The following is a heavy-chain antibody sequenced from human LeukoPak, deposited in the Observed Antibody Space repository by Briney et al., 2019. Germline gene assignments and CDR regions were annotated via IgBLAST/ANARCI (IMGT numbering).Heavy chain of an antibody. CDR3: ARDWEQWLVRGVSVWFDP. Sequence: PGGSLRLSCAASGFTFSSYAMSWVRQAPGKGLEWVSSISSSSSYIYYADSVKGRFTISRDNAKNSLYLQMNSLRAEDTAVYYCARDWEQWLVRGVSVWFDPWGQGTLVTVSS. CDR1: GFTFSSYA. D-gene: IGHD6-19*01. V-gene: IGHV3-21*01. J-gene: IGHJ5*02. CDR2: ISSSSSYI.